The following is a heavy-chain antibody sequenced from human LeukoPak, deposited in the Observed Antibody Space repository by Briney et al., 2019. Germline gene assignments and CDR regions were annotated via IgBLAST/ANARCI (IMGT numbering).Heavy chain of an antibody. CDR1: GGSISGYS. CDR2: IFASGST. Sequence: NPSETLSLTCNVSGGSISGYSWSWIRQPAGKGLEWIGHIFASGSTNSNPSLRSRLTMSVDTSKNQFSLKLTSVTAADTAVYYCARGSREMATIFDYWGQGTLVTVSS. V-gene: IGHV4-4*07. J-gene: IGHJ4*02. CDR3: ARGSREMATIFDY. D-gene: IGHD5-24*01.